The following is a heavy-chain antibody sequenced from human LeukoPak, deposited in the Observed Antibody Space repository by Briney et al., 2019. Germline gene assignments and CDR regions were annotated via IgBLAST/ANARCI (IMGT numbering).Heavy chain of an antibody. CDR1: GFTFSSYA. CDR2: ISYDGSNK. Sequence: GGSLRLSCAASGFTFSSYAMHWVRQAPGKGLEWVAVISYDGSNKYYADSVKGRFTISRDNSKNTLYLQMNSLRAEDTAVYYCARALPFYDSSGLAGYWGQGTLVTVSS. J-gene: IGHJ4*02. CDR3: ARALPFYDSSGLAGY. V-gene: IGHV3-30*04. D-gene: IGHD3-22*01.